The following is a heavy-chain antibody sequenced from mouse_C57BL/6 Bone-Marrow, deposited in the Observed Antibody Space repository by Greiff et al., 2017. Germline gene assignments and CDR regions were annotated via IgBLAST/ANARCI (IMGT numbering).Heavy chain of an antibody. Sequence: EVLLVESGGGLVKPGGSLKLSCAASGFTFSSYAMSWVRQTPEKRLEWVATISDGGSYTSYPDNVKGRFTLSRDNAKNTLYLQMSRLKSEDTAMYYCARGEDYDDGPYYSMDYWGRGTSVTVTS. V-gene: IGHV5-4*01. D-gene: IGHD2-4*01. CDR2: ISDGGSYT. J-gene: IGHJ4*01. CDR1: GFTFSSYA. CDR3: ARGEDYDDGPYYSMDY.